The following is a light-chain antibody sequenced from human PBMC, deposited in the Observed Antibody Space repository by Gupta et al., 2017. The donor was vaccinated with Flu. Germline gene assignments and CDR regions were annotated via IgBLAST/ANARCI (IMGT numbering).Light chain of an antibody. CDR3: AVWDDSLGGHHV. Sequence: QPALTPPRSWPGTPGQRVPVSSSGVNSTIGRYRVDWYQQLPGTAPKLLIYDFSDRPAGVPDRFSGSKSGTSASLAISGLQSEDEGDYYCAVWDDSLGGHHVFVPGTKVTVL. J-gene: IGLJ1*01. V-gene: IGLV1-44*01. CDR2: DFS. CDR1: NSTIGRYR.